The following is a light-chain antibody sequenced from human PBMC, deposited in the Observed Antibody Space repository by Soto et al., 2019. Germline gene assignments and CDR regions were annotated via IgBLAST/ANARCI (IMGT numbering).Light chain of an antibody. Sequence: QPELTLPASRSGPPGHPITISCTGTNSDVGSYNLVSWYQQHPGKAPKLVIYKGSERPSGVSNRFSGSKSGNTASLTISGLQAEDEDDYYCCSYAGSITFYVFGTGTKVPVL. CDR2: KGS. CDR1: NSDVGSYNL. CDR3: CSYAGSITFYV. J-gene: IGLJ1*01. V-gene: IGLV2-23*01.